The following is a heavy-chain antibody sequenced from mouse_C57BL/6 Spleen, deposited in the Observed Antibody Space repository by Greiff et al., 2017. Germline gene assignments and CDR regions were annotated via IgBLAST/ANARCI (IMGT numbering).Heavy chain of an antibody. CDR1: GFSLTSYG. CDR3: AKNPYDYDEGNAMDY. J-gene: IGHJ4*01. Sequence: VKLMESGPGLVQPSQSLSITCTVSGFSLTSYGVHWVRQSPGKGLEWLGVIWRGGSTDYNAAFMSRLSITKDNSKSQVFFKMNSLQADDTAIYYCAKNPYDYDEGNAMDYWGQGTSVTVSS. D-gene: IGHD2-4*01. V-gene: IGHV2-5*01. CDR2: IWRGGST.